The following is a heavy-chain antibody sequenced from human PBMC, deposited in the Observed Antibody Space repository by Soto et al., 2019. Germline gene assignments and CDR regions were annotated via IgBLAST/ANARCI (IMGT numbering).Heavy chain of an antibody. Sequence: GGSLRLSCAASGFTFSSYWMHWVRQAPGKGLVWVSRINSDGSSTSYADSVKGRFTISRDNAKNTLYLQMNSLRAEDTAVYYCTTDRGSSWLPYYYYGMDVWGQGTTVTVSS. J-gene: IGHJ6*02. V-gene: IGHV3-74*01. D-gene: IGHD6-13*01. CDR2: INSDGSST. CDR3: TTDRGSSWLPYYYYGMDV. CDR1: GFTFSSYW.